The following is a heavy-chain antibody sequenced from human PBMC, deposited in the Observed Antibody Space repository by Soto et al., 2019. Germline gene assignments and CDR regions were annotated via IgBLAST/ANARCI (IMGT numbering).Heavy chain of an antibody. CDR3: ARGLALVWNLDY. D-gene: IGHD1-1*01. J-gene: IGHJ4*02. CDR1: GFTFSSYA. Sequence: PGGSLRLSCAASGFTFSSYAMHWVRQAPGKGLEWVAVISYDGNNKYYADSVKGRFTISRDTSKNTLYLQMNSLRAEDTAVYYCARGLALVWNLDYWGQGTLVTVSS. V-gene: IGHV3-30-3*01. CDR2: ISYDGNNK.